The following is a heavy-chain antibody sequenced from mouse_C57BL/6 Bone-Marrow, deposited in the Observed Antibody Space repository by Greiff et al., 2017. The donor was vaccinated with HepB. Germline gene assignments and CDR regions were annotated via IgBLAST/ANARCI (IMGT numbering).Heavy chain of an antibody. D-gene: IGHD2-3*01. CDR1: GFSFNTYA. CDR2: IRSKSNNYAT. J-gene: IGHJ1*03. Sequence: DVQLVESGGGLVQPKGSLKLSCAASGFSFNTYAMNWVRQAPGKGLEWVARIRSKSNNYATYYADSVKDRFTISRDDSESMLYLQMNNLKTEDTAMYYCVRHSDGYWYFDVWGTGTTVTVSS. CDR3: VRHSDGYWYFDV. V-gene: IGHV10-1*01.